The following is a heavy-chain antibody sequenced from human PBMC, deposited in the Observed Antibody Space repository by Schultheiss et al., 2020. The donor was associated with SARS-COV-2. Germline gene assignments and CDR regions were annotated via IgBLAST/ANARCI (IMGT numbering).Heavy chain of an antibody. Sequence: SETLSLTCTVSGGSISSYYWGWIRQPAGKGLEWIGSIYYSGSTYYNPSLKSRVTISVDTSKNQFSLKLSSVTAADTAVYYCARGGSSGWYGVDYYGMDVWGQGTTVTVSS. CDR3: ARGGSSGWYGVDYYGMDV. CDR1: GGSISSYY. CDR2: IYYSGST. V-gene: IGHV4-59*01. D-gene: IGHD6-19*01. J-gene: IGHJ6*02.